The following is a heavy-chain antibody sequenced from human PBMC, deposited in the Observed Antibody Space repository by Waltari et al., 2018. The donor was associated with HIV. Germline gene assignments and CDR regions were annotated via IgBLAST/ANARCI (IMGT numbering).Heavy chain of an antibody. D-gene: IGHD1-26*01. J-gene: IGHJ5*02. CDR1: GFSFSSYS. CDR3: ARDGGSPPNRWFDP. Sequence: EVQFLESGGGLVRPGGSLRLSCAASGFSFSSYSMNWVRQAPGKGLEWVSSISSSSNFIYYADSVKGRFTISRDNAKNSLYLQMNSLRAEDTAVYYCARDGGSPPNRWFDPWGQGTLVTVSS. CDR2: ISSSSNFI. V-gene: IGHV3-21*01.